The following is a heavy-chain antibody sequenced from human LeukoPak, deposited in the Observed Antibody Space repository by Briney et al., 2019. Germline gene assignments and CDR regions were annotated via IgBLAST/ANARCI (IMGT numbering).Heavy chain of an antibody. D-gene: IGHD6-19*01. J-gene: IGHJ4*02. CDR3: AKDPKIRGAVAGTFFDY. CDR1: GLTFSSYA. CDR2: ISGSSGHT. V-gene: IGHV3-23*01. Sequence: HPGGSLRLSCAASGLTFSSYAMSWVRQAPGKGLEWVSAISGSSGHTYYADSVKGRFTISRDNSKNTLYLQMNSLRAEDTAVYYCAKDPKIRGAVAGTFFDYWGQGTLVTVSS.